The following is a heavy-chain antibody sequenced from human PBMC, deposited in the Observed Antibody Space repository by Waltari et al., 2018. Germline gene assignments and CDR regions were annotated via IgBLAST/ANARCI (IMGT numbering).Heavy chain of an antibody. Sequence: EVQLVESGGGLVQPGGSLRLSCAASGFTFSSYAMSWVRQAPGKGLEWVSAISGSGGSTYYADSVKGRFTISRDNSKNTLYLQMNSLRAEDTAVYYCAKADPYSKVIAAARYFDYWGQGTLVTVSS. V-gene: IGHV3-23*04. D-gene: IGHD6-13*01. CDR3: AKADPYSKVIAAARYFDY. J-gene: IGHJ4*02. CDR2: ISGSGGST. CDR1: GFTFSSYA.